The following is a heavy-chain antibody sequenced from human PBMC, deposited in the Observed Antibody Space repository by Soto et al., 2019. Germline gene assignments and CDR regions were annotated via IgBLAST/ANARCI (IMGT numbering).Heavy chain of an antibody. CDR2: INPKTGGT. J-gene: IGHJ4*02. CDR3: ASDVVGSDYFDS. V-gene: IGHV1-2*02. Sequence: QVQLVQSGAEVRKPGASVKVSCKASGYTFTDYYMHWVRQAPGQGLEWMGWINPKTGGTNYVQKLQGRVTMTRATCITTAYMELSRLSSDDTAVYYCASDVVGSDYFDSWGQGTLVTVSS. CDR1: GYTFTDYY. D-gene: IGHD1-26*01.